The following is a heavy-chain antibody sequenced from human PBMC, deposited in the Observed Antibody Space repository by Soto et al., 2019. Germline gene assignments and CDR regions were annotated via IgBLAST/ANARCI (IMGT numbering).Heavy chain of an antibody. J-gene: IGHJ5*02. CDR1: GYSISSGYY. V-gene: IGHV4-38-2*02. CDR2: IYHSGST. D-gene: IGHD5-18*01. CDR3: ARDGYSYGPLSNWLDP. Sequence: SETLSLTCAVSGYSISSGYYLCWILQPPWKGLEWIGIIYHSGSTYYNPSLKSRVTISVDTSKNQFSLKLSSVTAADTAVYYCARDGYSYGPLSNWLDPWGQGTLVTVSS.